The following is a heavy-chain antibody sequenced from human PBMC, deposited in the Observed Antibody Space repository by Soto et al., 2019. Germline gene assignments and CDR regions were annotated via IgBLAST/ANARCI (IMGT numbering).Heavy chain of an antibody. CDR1: GFTFTGHY. CDR3: AKSGSLFRPSLGYFDY. Sequence: QVPLEQSGAEVKKPGASVKVSCKASGFTFTGHYIHWVRQAPGQGLEWMGWINPNSGGTSYAQKFQGRVTMTRDTSITTANMDLGRLSSADTAVYYWAKSGSLFRPSLGYFDYGGQGTLVSVSS. V-gene: IGHV1-2*02. CDR2: INPNSGGT. D-gene: IGHD1-26*01. J-gene: IGHJ4*02.